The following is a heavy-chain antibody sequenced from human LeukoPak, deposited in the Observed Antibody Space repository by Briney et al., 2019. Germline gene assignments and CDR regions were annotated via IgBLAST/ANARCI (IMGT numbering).Heavy chain of an antibody. J-gene: IGHJ1*01. V-gene: IGHV5-51*01. CDR1: GYSFTSYW. CDR2: IYPGDSDT. CDR3: ARTSSSWRAEYFQH. D-gene: IGHD6-13*01. Sequence: GESLKISCNGSGYSFTSYWIGWVRQMPGKGLEWMGIIYPGDSDTRYSPSFQGQVTTSADKSISTAYLQWSSLKASDTAMYYCARTSSSWRAEYFQHWGQGTLVTVSS.